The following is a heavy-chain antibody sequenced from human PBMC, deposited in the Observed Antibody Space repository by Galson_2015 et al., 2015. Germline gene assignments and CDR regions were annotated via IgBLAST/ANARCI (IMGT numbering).Heavy chain of an antibody. Sequence: SVKVSCKASGGTFSSYAISWVRQAPGQGLEWMGGIIPIFGTANYAQKFQGRVTITADESTSTAYMELSSLRSEDTAVYYCARAAGDFTFGGVIVYFDYWGQGTLVTVSS. CDR2: IIPIFGTA. D-gene: IGHD3-16*02. J-gene: IGHJ4*02. CDR3: ARAAGDFTFGGVIVYFDY. V-gene: IGHV1-69*13. CDR1: GGTFSSYA.